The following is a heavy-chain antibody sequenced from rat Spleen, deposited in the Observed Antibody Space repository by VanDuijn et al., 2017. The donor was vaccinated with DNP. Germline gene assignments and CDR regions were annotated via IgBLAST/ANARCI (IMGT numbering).Heavy chain of an antibody. D-gene: IGHD1-4*01. CDR2: IPHTGGSP. CDR1: GSIFNNYW. J-gene: IGHJ2*01. V-gene: IGHV5-31*01. CDR3: AGRPPPTRGPFDY. Sequence: EAQLVESGGGPVQPGRSLKLSWVASGSIFNNYWTTWIRQAPGKGLERVASIPHTGGSPYYPDSVKGRFTISRDNAKSTLYLQMDSLRSEDTATYYCAGRPPPTRGPFDYWGQGVTVTVSS.